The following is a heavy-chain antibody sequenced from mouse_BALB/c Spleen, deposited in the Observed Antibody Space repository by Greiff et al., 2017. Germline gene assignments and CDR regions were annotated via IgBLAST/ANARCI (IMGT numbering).Heavy chain of an antibody. CDR2: ISSGGSYT. CDR3: ARHEGDGYSAWFAY. D-gene: IGHD2-3*01. V-gene: IGHV5-9-3*01. J-gene: IGHJ3*01. CDR1: GFTFSSYA. Sequence: EVQLVESGGGLVKPGGSLKLSCAASGFTFSSYAMSWVRQTPEKRLEWVATISSGGSYTYYPDSVKGRFTISRDNAKNTLYLQMSSLRSEDTAMYYCARHEGDGYSAWFAYWGQGTLVTVSA.